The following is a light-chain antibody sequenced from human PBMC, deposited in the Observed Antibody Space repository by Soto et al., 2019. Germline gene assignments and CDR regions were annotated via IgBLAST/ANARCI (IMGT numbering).Light chain of an antibody. J-gene: IGKJ4*01. Sequence: ETVLTQSPATLSLSPGERATLSCRASQSVSVYLAWYQQKPGQAPRLLIYDTSNRAAGVPARFSGSGSGTAFTLTISSLEPEDFAVYYCQQRRYWPLTFGGGTKVEIK. CDR1: QSVSVY. CDR3: QQRRYWPLT. CDR2: DTS. V-gene: IGKV3-11*01.